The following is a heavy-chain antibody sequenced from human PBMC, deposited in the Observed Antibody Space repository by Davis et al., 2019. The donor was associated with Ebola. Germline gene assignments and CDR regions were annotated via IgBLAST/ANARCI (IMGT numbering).Heavy chain of an antibody. J-gene: IGHJ4*02. D-gene: IGHD6-13*01. CDR2: INSGGDTI. Sequence: GESLKISCAGSGFTFSDYYMSWFRQAPGKGLEWVSYINSGGDTIKYADSVMGRFTISRDNAENSLYLQMNSLRVEDTAVYYCTKTIVATAGDFWGQGTLVTVSS. CDR3: TKTIVATAGDF. V-gene: IGHV3-11*04. CDR1: GFTFSDYY.